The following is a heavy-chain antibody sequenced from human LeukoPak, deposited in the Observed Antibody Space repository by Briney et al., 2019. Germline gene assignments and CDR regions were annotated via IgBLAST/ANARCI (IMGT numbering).Heavy chain of an antibody. D-gene: IGHD5-24*01. CDR3: ARGLVEMATIYFDY. V-gene: IGHV3-23*01. CDR2: ISGSGGST. CDR1: GFTFSTYA. J-gene: IGHJ4*02. Sequence: GGSLRLSCAASGFTFSTYAMSWVRQAPGKGLEWVSAISGSGGSTYYADSVKGRFTISRDNSRNTLYLQMNSLRAEDTAVYYCARGLVEMATIYFDYWGQGTLVTVSS.